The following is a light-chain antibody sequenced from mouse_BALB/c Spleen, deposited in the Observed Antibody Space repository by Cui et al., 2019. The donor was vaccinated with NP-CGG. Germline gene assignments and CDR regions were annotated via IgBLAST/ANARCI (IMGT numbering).Light chain of an antibody. CDR2: GTN. V-gene: IGLV1*01. J-gene: IGLJ1*01. Sequence: QAVVPQESALTTSPGEIVTLTCRSSTGAVTTSNYANWVQEKPDYLFTGLIGGTNNRAPGVPARFSGSLIGDKAALTITGAQTEDEAIYFCALWYSNHWVFGGGTKLTVL. CDR3: ALWYSNHWV. CDR1: TGAVTTSNY.